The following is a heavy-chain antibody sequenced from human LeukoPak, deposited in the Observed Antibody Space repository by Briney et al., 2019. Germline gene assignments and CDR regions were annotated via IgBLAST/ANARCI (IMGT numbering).Heavy chain of an antibody. CDR1: GFTFRSYW. J-gene: IGHJ2*01. D-gene: IGHD4/OR15-4a*01. CDR2: INSDGNST. V-gene: IGHV3-74*01. Sequence: GGSLRLSCAASGFTFRSYWMHWVRQAPGKGLVWVSRINSDGNSTTYADSVKGRFTISRDNSKNTLYLQMNSLRAEDTAIYYCAKMGANSVSVRYWYFDIWGRGTPVTVSS. CDR3: AKMGANSVSVRYWYFDI.